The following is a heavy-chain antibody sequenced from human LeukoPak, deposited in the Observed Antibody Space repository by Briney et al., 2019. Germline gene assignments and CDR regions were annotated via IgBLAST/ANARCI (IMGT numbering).Heavy chain of an antibody. CDR2: FDPEDGET. V-gene: IGHV1-24*01. J-gene: IGHJ4*02. CDR1: GYTFTGYY. Sequence: ASVKVSCKASGYTFTGYYMHWVRQAPGKGLEWMGGFDPEDGETIYAQKFQGRVTMTEDTSTDTAYMELSSLRSEDTAVYYCATEPVAAAGTGFDYWGQGTLVTVSS. CDR3: ATEPVAAAGTGFDY. D-gene: IGHD6-13*01.